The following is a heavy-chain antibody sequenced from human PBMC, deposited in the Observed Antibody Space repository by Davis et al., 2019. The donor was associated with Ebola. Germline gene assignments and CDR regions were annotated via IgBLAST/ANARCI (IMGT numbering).Heavy chain of an antibody. V-gene: IGHV3-30*18. D-gene: IGHD1-14*01. CDR1: GFTFSSYG. CDR3: ANLGGVHRGFDY. CDR2: ISYDGSNK. J-gene: IGHJ4*02. Sequence: GESLKISCAASGFTFSSYGMHWVRQAPGKGLEWVAVISYDGSNKYYADSVKGRFTISRDNSKNTLYLQMNSLRAEDTAVYYCANLGGVHRGFDYWGQETLVTVSS.